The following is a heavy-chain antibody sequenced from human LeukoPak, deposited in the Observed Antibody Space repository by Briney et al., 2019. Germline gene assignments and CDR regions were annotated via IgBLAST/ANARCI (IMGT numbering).Heavy chain of an antibody. CDR1: GYTFTSYY. D-gene: IGHD3-16*01. J-gene: IGHJ4*02. CDR2: IKPSGGPT. CDR3: AREEDGGTFDY. V-gene: IGHV1-46*01. Sequence: ASVTVSCKASGYTFTSYYMHWVRQAPGQGLEWMGIIKPSGGPTSYAQKFQGRVTMTRDTSTSTVFMELSSLRSEDTALYYCAREEDGGTFDYWGKGTMVTVSS.